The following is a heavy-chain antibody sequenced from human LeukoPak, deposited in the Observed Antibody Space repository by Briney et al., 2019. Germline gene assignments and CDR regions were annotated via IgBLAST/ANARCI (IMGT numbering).Heavy chain of an antibody. Sequence: GGSLRLSCAASGFTVSSSYMTWVRQAPGKGLEWVSVIYSGGSTHYAGSVKGRFTISRDNSKNTVYLQMNSLRAEDTAVYYCARAPYSSSWYFDYWGQGTMVTVSS. D-gene: IGHD6-13*01. CDR3: ARAPYSSSWYFDY. J-gene: IGHJ4*02. CDR2: IYSGGST. CDR1: GFTVSSSY. V-gene: IGHV3-66*01.